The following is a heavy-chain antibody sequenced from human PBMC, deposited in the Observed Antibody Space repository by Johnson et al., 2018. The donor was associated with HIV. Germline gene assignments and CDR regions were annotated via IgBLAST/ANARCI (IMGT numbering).Heavy chain of an antibody. V-gene: IGHV3-30-3*01. CDR1: GFTFSNYP. CDR2: ISFDGSNQ. Sequence: QVQLVESGGGVVQPGRSLRLSCAASGFTFSNYPIHWVRQAPGKGLEWVAVISFDGSNQYYADSVKGRFTISRDNSKNSLYLQMNSLRTEDTALYYCGVADYGGPDAFDIWGQGTMVTVSS. D-gene: IGHD4-23*01. CDR3: GVADYGGPDAFDI. J-gene: IGHJ3*02.